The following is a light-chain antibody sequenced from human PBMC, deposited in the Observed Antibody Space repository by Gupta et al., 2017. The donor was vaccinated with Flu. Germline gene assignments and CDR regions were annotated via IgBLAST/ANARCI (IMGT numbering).Light chain of an antibody. Sequence: DIVMTQSALSRPVTPGEPASISCRSSQSLLHSNGYNYLDWYLQKPGPSPQLLIYLGSHRASGVPDRFSGSGSGTDFTLKISRVEAEDVGVYYCMPALQTPPSFGQGTKLEIK. CDR2: LGS. CDR1: QSLLHSNGYNY. V-gene: IGKV2-28*01. J-gene: IGKJ2*03. CDR3: MPALQTPPS.